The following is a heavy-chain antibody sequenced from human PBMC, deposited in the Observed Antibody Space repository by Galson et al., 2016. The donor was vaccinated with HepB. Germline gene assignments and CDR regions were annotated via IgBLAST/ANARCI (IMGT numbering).Heavy chain of an antibody. CDR2: INSDGSST. J-gene: IGHJ6*02. CDR3: ARFGGSLGMDV. Sequence: SLRLSCAASGLIFSNYWMHWVRQAPGKGLVWVSRINSDGSSTSYADSVKGRFTISRDTAKNTLYLQMNSLRAEDTSLYYCARFGGSLGMDVWGQGTTVTVSS. V-gene: IGHV3-74*01. D-gene: IGHD2-15*01. CDR1: GLIFSNYW.